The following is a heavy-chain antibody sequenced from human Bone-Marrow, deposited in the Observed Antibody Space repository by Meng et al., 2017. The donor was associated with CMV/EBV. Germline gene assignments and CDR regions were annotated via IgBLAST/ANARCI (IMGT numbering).Heavy chain of an antibody. J-gene: IGHJ5*02. D-gene: IGHD5-24*01. CDR2: IYYSGST. V-gene: IGHV4-59*01. CDR3: ARGMATIPT. Sequence: GSLRLSCTVSGGSISSYYWSWIRQPPGKGLEWIGYIYYSGSTNYNPSLKSRVTISVDTSKNQFSLKLSSVTAADTAVYYCARGMATIPTWGQGTLVNVDS. CDR1: GGSISSYY.